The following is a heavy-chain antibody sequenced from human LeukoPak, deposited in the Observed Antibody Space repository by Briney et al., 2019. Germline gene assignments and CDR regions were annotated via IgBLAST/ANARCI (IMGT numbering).Heavy chain of an antibody. Sequence: SVKVSCKASRGTFSSYAISWVRQAPGQGLEWMGGIIPIFGTANSAQKFQGRVTITADESTSTAYMELSSLRSEDTAVYYCARDLAGYCSSTSCYPYYYYYMDVWGKGTTVTVSS. J-gene: IGHJ6*03. D-gene: IGHD2-2*01. CDR1: RGTFSSYA. CDR3: ARDLAGYCSSTSCYPYYYYYMDV. CDR2: IIPIFGTA. V-gene: IGHV1-69*01.